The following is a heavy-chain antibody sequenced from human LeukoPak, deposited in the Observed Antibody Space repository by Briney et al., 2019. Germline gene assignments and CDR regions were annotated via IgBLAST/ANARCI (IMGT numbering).Heavy chain of an antibody. D-gene: IGHD3-22*01. CDR1: GFTFSNYW. J-gene: IGHJ4*02. Sequence: GGSLRLSCAASGFTFSNYWMNWVRQAPGKGLEWVANIKQHGSEKYYVDSVKGRFTISRDNAKNSLYLQMNSLRAEDTAVYYCASDYYDSSGYYQKFDYWGQGTLVTVSS. CDR2: IKQHGSEK. V-gene: IGHV3-7*01. CDR3: ASDYYDSSGYYQKFDY.